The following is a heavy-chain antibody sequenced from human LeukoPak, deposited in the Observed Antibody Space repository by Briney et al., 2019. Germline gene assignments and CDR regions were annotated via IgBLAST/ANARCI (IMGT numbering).Heavy chain of an antibody. Sequence: SETLSLTCTVSGGSISSSSYYWGWIRQPPGKGLEWIGSIYYSGSTYYNPSLKSRVTMSVDTSKNQFSLKVSSVTAADTAVYYCARDGYRSSWVDWGQGTLVTVSS. J-gene: IGHJ4*02. CDR3: ARDGYRSSWVD. CDR1: GGSISSSSYY. D-gene: IGHD6-13*01. V-gene: IGHV4-39*07. CDR2: IYYSGST.